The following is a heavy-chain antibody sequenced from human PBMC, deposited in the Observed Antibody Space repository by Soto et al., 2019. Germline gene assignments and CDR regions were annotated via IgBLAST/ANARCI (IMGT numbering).Heavy chain of an antibody. Sequence: QVQLVQSGAEVKKPGSSVKVSCKASGGTFSSYAISWVRQAPGQGLEWMGGIIPISGTANYAQKFQGRVTTTADESTSTGYMELSSLRSEDTAVYYCARSQGSSTSLEIYYYYYYGMDVWGHGTTVTVPS. D-gene: IGHD2-2*01. V-gene: IGHV1-69*01. J-gene: IGHJ6*02. CDR2: IIPISGTA. CDR1: GGTFSSYA. CDR3: ARSQGSSTSLEIYYYYYYGMDV.